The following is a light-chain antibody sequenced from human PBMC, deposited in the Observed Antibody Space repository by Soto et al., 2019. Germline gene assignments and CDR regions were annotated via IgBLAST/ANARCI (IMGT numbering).Light chain of an antibody. J-gene: IGKJ1*01. Sequence: EIVLTQSPGTLSLSPGERATLSCRASQSVSSSYLAWYQQKPGQAPRPLIYGASSRAIGIPDRFSGSGSGTDFTLTISRLELEDFAVYYCQQYGSSPGTFGQGTKVEIK. CDR3: QQYGSSPGT. CDR1: QSVSSSY. CDR2: GAS. V-gene: IGKV3-20*01.